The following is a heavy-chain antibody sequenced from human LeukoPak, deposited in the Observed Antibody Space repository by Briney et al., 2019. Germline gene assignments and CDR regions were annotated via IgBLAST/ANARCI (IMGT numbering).Heavy chain of an antibody. D-gene: IGHD3-3*01. Sequence: GGSLRLSCAASGFTFSSYGMHWVRQAPGTGLEWVAFIRSDGSNKNYADSVKGRFTISRDNSKNTLYLQMNSLRAEDTAVYYCARDRMGSADFWSGYYTGTFDYWGQGTLVTVSS. V-gene: IGHV3-30*02. J-gene: IGHJ4*02. CDR2: IRSDGSNK. CDR1: GFTFSSYG. CDR3: ARDRMGSADFWSGYYTGTFDY.